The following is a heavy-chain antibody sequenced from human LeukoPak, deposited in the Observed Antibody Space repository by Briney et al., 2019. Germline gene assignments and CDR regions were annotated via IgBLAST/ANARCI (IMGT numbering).Heavy chain of an antibody. CDR3: ATDQRYAFDY. CDR2: IRTTAEGAKYA. D-gene: IGHD3-9*01. CDR1: GFSFTDYP. Sequence: RGSLRPSCATSGFSFTDYPMNWVRQAPGKGLEWISNIRTTAEGAKYAYYADSVKGRVTISRDDGKNTLYLHMNSLRDDDTAVYYCATDQRYAFDYWGQGILVTVSS. V-gene: IGHV3-48*02. J-gene: IGHJ4*02.